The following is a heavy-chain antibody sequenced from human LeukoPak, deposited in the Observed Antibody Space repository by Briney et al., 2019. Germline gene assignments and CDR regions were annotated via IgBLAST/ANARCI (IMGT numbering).Heavy chain of an antibody. V-gene: IGHV4-4*07. CDR3: ARGEYQVLLFDP. Sequence: SETLSLTCTVSGGSISSYYWSWIRQPAGKGLEWIGYVYSSGRFNYNPSLKSRVTMSVDTSKNQFSLKLISVTAADTAVYYCARGEYQVLLFDPWGQGTLVTVSS. CDR2: VYSSGRF. CDR1: GGSISSYY. J-gene: IGHJ5*02. D-gene: IGHD2-2*01.